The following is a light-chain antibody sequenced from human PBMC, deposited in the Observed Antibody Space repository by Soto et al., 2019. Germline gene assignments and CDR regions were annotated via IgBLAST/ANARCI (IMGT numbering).Light chain of an antibody. CDR2: GAS. J-gene: IGKJ1*01. Sequence: EILLTQSPCTLSVSPGERATLSCRASQSVSNNYLAWYQQKPGQAPRLLIYGASNRATGIPDRLSGSGSGTDFTLTISRMEPEDFAVYYCQQYGSSGTFGQGTKVDIK. CDR1: QSVSNNY. CDR3: QQYGSSGT. V-gene: IGKV3-20*01.